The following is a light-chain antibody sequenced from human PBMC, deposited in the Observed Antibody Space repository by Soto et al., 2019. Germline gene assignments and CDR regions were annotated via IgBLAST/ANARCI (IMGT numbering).Light chain of an antibody. V-gene: IGKV1-5*01. Sequence: DIRMTQSPSPLSASVGDRVTITCRASQSIRGSLAWYQHQPGKAPKLLIFDVSSLESGVPSRFSGFGSGTEFTLSVCSLQPDDFGTYYCQQFFMGWTFCQGTKVDLK. J-gene: IGKJ1*01. CDR1: QSIRGS. CDR2: DVS. CDR3: QQFFMGWT.